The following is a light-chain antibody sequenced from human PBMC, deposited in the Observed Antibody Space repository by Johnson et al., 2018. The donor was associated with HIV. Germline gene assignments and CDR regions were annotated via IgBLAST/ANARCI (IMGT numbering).Light chain of an antibody. CDR3: ATWDSSLSGGV. J-gene: IGLJ1*01. CDR1: SSDMGNYA. CDR2: ENN. V-gene: IGLV1-51*02. Sequence: QFVLTQPPSVSAAPGQKVTISCSGSSSDMGNYAVSWYQQLPGTAPKLLIYENNKRPSGIPDRFSASKSGTSATLGITGLQPGDEADYYCATWDSSLSGGVFGTGTKVTVL.